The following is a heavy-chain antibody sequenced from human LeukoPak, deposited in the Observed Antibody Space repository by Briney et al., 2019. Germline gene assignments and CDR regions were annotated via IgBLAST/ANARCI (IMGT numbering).Heavy chain of an antibody. CDR3: ARKQSSSSWPFDY. Sequence: PSGTPSLTCAVSGDSISSSNWWSWVRQAPEKGLEWIGEIYHSGSTNYNPSLKSRVTISVDKSKNQFSLKLSSVTAADTAVYYCARKQSSSSWPFDYWGQGTLLTVSS. CDR2: IYHSGST. D-gene: IGHD6-13*01. V-gene: IGHV4-4*02. CDR1: GDSISSSNW. J-gene: IGHJ4*02.